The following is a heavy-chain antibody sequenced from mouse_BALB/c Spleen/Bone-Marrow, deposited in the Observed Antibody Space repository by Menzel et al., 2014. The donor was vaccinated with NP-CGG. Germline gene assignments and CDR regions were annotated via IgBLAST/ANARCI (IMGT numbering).Heavy chain of an antibody. CDR2: IDTSDSYT. Sequence: QVQLQQSGAELVMPGASVKMSCKASGYTFTDYWMHWVKQRPGQGLEWIGAIDTSDSYTSYNQKFKGKATLTADESSSTAYMQLSSLTSEDSAVYYCAREDYGYGAMDYWGQGTSVTVSS. CDR3: AREDYGYGAMDY. D-gene: IGHD2-2*01. CDR1: GYTFTDYW. V-gene: IGHV1-69*01. J-gene: IGHJ4*01.